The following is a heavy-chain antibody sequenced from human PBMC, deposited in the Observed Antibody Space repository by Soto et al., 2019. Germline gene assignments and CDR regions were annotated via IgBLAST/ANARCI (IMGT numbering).Heavy chain of an antibody. V-gene: IGHV4-39*01. D-gene: IGHD6-6*01. CDR3: ARFPVYSSSSGFDP. CDR1: GGSISSSSYY. J-gene: IGHJ5*02. Sequence: SETLSLTCTVSGGSISSSSYYWGWIRQPPGKGLEWIGSIYYSGSTYYNPSLKSRVTISVDTSKNQFSLKLSSVTAADTAVYYCARFPVYSSSSGFDPWGQGTLVTVSS. CDR2: IYYSGST.